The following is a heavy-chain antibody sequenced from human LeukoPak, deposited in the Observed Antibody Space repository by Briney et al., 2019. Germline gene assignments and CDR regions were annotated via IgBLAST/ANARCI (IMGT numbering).Heavy chain of an antibody. CDR2: IYYSGST. CDR1: GGSIRSYD. V-gene: IGHV4-59*01. D-gene: IGHD4-17*01. J-gene: IGHJ4*02. CDR3: ARVGMTTVTYFDY. Sequence: PSETLSLTCSVSGGSIRSYDWSWIRQPPGKGLEWIGYIYYSGSTNYNPSLKSRVTISVDTSKNQFSLKLSSVTAADTAVYYCARVGMTTVTYFDYWGQGTLVTVSS.